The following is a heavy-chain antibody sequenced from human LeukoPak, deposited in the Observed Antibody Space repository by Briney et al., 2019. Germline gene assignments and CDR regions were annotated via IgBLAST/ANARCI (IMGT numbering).Heavy chain of an antibody. Sequence: GGSLRLSCAVSGFTVSGNYMSWVRQAPGKGLEGVSLIYSGGTTYYGDSGKGRFTISRANSKNPLYLQMNSLTAEDPAVYYCARRAGGYSHPYDSWGQGILVTVSS. CDR3: ARRAGGYSHPYDS. J-gene: IGHJ4*02. CDR2: IYSGGTT. CDR1: GFTVSGNY. D-gene: IGHD4-23*01. V-gene: IGHV3-53*01.